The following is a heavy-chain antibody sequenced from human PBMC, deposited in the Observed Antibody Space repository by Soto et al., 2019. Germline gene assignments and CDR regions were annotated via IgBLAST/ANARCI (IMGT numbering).Heavy chain of an antibody. V-gene: IGHV1-18*01. CDR1: GYIFNNFG. Sequence: QVQLVQSGAEVQKPGASVKVSCKTSGYIFNNFGITWVRQAPGLGLEWLGWIYSKTGTINFAQKFQGRVTMTTDTSTSTAFMELRSLTFDDSAVYFCARDFDFDIDHLGQGTLVTVS. J-gene: IGHJ4*01. CDR3: ARDFDFDIDH. CDR2: IYSKTGTI. D-gene: IGHD3-9*01.